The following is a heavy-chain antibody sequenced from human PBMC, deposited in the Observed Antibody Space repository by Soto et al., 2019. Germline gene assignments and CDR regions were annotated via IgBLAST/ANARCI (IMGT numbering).Heavy chain of an antibody. D-gene: IGHD6-6*01. V-gene: IGHV3-23*01. CDR1: GFTFSSYA. J-gene: IGHJ4*02. CDR3: AKGSKFSNSYTLDFDF. CDR2: ISGNGGST. Sequence: GGSLRLSCAASGFTFSSYAMSWVRQAPGRGLEWVSIISGNGGSTYYAASVKGRFTISRDNTKNTLYLQMDSLTAEDTAVYYCAKGSKFSNSYTLDFDFWGQGALVTVSS.